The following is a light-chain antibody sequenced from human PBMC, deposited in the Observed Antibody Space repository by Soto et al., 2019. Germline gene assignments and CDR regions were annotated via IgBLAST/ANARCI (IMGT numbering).Light chain of an antibody. CDR1: SSDVGSYNL. Sequence: QSALTQPASVSGSPGQSITISCTGSSSDVGSYNLVSWYQQLPGEAPKLMIYEGSKRPSGVSNRFSGSKSGNTSSLTISGLHAEDEADYYFCSFERSITVVFCGGTKLTFL. CDR3: CSFERSITVV. V-gene: IGLV2-23*01. CDR2: EGS. J-gene: IGLJ2*01.